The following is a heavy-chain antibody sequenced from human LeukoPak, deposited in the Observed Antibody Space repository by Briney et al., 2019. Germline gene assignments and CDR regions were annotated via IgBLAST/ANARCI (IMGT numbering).Heavy chain of an antibody. Sequence: PSETLSLTCGVSGYSISNSNWWGWIRQPPGKGLEWIGYIDYGGSTYYNPSLKSRVTMSVDTSKNQFSLKLSSVTAADTAVYYCARHIQIAFRVFRLGWIDPWGQGTLVTVSS. J-gene: IGHJ5*02. CDR3: ARHIQIAFRVFRLGWIDP. CDR2: IDYGGST. V-gene: IGHV4-28*01. D-gene: IGHD3-3*02. CDR1: GYSISNSNW.